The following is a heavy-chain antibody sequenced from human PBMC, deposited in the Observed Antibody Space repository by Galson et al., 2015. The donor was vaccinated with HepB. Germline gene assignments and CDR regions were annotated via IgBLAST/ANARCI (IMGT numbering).Heavy chain of an antibody. CDR3: ARDGIDFWSGPEIPNGYYYYMDV. V-gene: IGHV3-30-3*01. Sequence: SLRLSCTGSGFTFSSYAMHWVRQAPGKGLEWVAVISYDGSNKYYADSVKGRFTISRDNSKNTLYLQMNSLRAEDTAVYYCARDGIDFWSGPEIPNGYYYYMDVWGKGTTVTVSS. CDR1: GFTFSSYA. D-gene: IGHD3-3*01. J-gene: IGHJ6*03. CDR2: ISYDGSNK.